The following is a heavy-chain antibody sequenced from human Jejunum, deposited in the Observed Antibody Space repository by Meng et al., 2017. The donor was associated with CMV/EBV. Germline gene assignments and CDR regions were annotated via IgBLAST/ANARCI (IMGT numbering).Heavy chain of an antibody. CDR3: AKDLVAISFYNGMDV. J-gene: IGHJ6*02. V-gene: IGHV3-20*03. D-gene: IGHD2-21*01. Sequence: GFDLDEYAMSWVRQAPGKGLEWVAGINYNGLNIGYADSVKGRFNISRDRAKDSVSLEMNNLRAEDTAVYYCAKDLVAISFYNGMDVWGQGTTVTVSS. CDR1: GFDLDEYA. CDR2: INYNGLNI.